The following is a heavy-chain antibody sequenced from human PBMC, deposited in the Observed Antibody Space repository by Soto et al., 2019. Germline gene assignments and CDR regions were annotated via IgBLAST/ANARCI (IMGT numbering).Heavy chain of an antibody. J-gene: IGHJ6*02. CDR2: IDPSDSYT. CDR1: GYSFTSYW. Sequence: PGESLKISCKGSGYSFTSYWISWVRQMPGKGLEWMGRIDPSDSYTNYSPSFQGHVTISADKSISTAYLQWSSLKASDTAMYYCARVGYGGNSDYSYGMDVWSQGTTVTVSS. V-gene: IGHV5-10-1*01. CDR3: ARVGYGGNSDYSYGMDV. D-gene: IGHD4-17*01.